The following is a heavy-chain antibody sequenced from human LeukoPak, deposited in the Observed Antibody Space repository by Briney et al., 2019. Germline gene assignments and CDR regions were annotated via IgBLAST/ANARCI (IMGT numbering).Heavy chain of an antibody. CDR3: ARDGGSGIPFDY. D-gene: IGHD1-1*01. Sequence: GGSLRLSCAASGFTFSSCWMSWVRQAPGKGLEWVANIRQDGSDKYYVDSVKGRFTISRDNAKNSLYLQMNSLRAEDTAIYYCARDGGSGIPFDYWGQGTLVTVSS. J-gene: IGHJ4*02. CDR1: GFTFSSCW. CDR2: IRQDGSDK. V-gene: IGHV3-7*01.